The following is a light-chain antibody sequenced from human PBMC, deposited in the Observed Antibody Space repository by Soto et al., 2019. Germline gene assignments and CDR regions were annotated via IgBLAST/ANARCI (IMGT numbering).Light chain of an antibody. CDR3: QQSYSTPT. V-gene: IGKV1-39*01. J-gene: IGKJ2*01. Sequence: DIQMTQSPSSLSASVGDRVTITCRASQSISSYLNWYQQKPGKAPKLLIYAASSFQSGVPSRFSGSGSGTDSTLTISSLRPEDFATYYCQQSYSTPTFGQGTKLEIK. CDR2: AAS. CDR1: QSISSY.